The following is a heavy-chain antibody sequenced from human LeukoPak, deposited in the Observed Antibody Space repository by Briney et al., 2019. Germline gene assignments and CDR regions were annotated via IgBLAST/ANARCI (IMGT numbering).Heavy chain of an antibody. D-gene: IGHD3-3*01. V-gene: IGHV4-34*01. J-gene: IGHJ4*02. CDR2: INHSGST. CDR3: ARLLDLVRPDY. CDR1: GGSFSGFY. Sequence: SETLSLTCAVYGGSFSGFYWSWIRQPPGKGLEWIGEINHSGSTYYNPSLKSRVTISVDTSKNQFSLKLSSVTAADTAVYYCARLLDLVRPDYWGQGTLVTVSS.